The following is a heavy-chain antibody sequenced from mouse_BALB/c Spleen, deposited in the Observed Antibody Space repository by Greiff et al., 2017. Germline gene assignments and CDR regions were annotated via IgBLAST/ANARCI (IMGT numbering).Heavy chain of an antibody. CDR1: GFAFSSYD. CDR3: ARQGPPFDY. D-gene: IGHD3-3*01. Sequence: EVQLVESGAGLVKPGGSLKLSCAASGFAFSSYDMSWVRQTPEQRLEWVAYISSGGGSTYYPDTVKGRFTISRDNAKNTLYLQMSSLKSEDTAMYYCARQGPPFDYWGQGTTLTVSS. J-gene: IGHJ2*01. V-gene: IGHV5-12-1*01. CDR2: ISSGGGST.